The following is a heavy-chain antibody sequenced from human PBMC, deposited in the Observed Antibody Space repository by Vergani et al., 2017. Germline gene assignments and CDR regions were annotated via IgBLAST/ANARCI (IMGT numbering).Heavy chain of an antibody. CDR2: VSTGTKSQ. CDR1: GFSFNSYW. V-gene: IGHV3-48*01. D-gene: IGHD2-2*01. Sequence: DVHLAESGGGFFQPGGSLRLSCSASGFSFNSYWMPWVRHVPGKGLEWVSFVSTGTKSQSYAESVKGRFTIARDSAKNSLYLQMDSLRAEDTAVYYCAREYSSTSGRAFDFWGQGTKVTVSS. J-gene: IGHJ3*01. CDR3: AREYSSTSGRAFDF.